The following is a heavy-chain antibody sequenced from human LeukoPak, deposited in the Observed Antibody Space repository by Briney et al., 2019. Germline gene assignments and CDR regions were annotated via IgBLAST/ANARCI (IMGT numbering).Heavy chain of an antibody. CDR1: GGSFSGYY. D-gene: IGHD1-26*01. CDR3: ARGLGVGATYYFDY. J-gene: IGHJ4*02. Sequence: SETLSLTCAVYGGSFSGYYWSWIRQPPGKGLEWIGEINHSGSTNYNPSLKSRVTISVDTSKNQFSLKLSSVTAADTAVYYCARGLGVGATYYFDYWGQGTLVTVSS. CDR2: INHSGST. V-gene: IGHV4-34*01.